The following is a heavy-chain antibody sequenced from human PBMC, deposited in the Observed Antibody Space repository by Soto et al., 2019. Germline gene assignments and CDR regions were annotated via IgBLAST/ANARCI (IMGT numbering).Heavy chain of an antibody. D-gene: IGHD3-10*02. V-gene: IGHV4-34*01. CDR3: ASGHVPDP. Sequence: QVQLQQWGAGLLKPSETLSLTCAVYGGSFSGYYWSWIRQPPGKGLEWIGEINHSGSTNYNPSLKSRVTRSVDTSKNQFSLKLSSVTAADTAVYDCASGHVPDPGGQGTLVTFSS. CDR2: INHSGST. CDR1: GGSFSGYY. J-gene: IGHJ5*02.